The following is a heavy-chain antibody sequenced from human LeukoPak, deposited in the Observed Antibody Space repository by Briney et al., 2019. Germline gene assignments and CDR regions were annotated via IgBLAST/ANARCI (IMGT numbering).Heavy chain of an antibody. CDR2: VDPSDSYT. D-gene: IGHD6-19*01. CDR3: ARDSQIAVAANY. J-gene: IGHJ4*02. V-gene: IGHV5-10-1*01. CDR1: GYIFTNYW. Sequence: GASLKISCKGSGYIFTNYWISWVRQLPGKGLEWMGRVDPSDSYTNYSPSFQGHVTISADKSISTCYLQWRSLKAADTAMYYCARDSQIAVAANYWGQGTLVTVSS.